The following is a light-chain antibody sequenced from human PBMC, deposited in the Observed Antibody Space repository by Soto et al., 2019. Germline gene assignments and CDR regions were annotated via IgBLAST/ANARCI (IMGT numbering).Light chain of an antibody. CDR1: QSIDRW. Sequence: DIQMTQSPSTLSASVGDRVTITCRASQSIDRWLAWYQQRPGRAPKLLIYDVANLETGVPSRFSGSGSETEFPLTISSLQPDDFAIYYCQQYNSYPLTFGGGTKLEIK. J-gene: IGKJ4*01. V-gene: IGKV1-5*01. CDR3: QQYNSYPLT. CDR2: DVA.